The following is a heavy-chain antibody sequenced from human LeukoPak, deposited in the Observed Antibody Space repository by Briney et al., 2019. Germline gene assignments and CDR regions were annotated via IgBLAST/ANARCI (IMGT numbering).Heavy chain of an antibody. CDR1: GFTFSSYG. V-gene: IGHV3-30*02. Sequence: GGSLRLSCAASGFTFSSYGMHWVRQAPGKGLEWVAFIRYDGSNKYYADSVKGRFTISRDNSKNTLYLQMNSLRAEDTAVYYCAKDPPFRLAARLRNYYFDYWGQGTLVTVSS. CDR3: AKDPPFRLAARLRNYYFDY. J-gene: IGHJ4*02. D-gene: IGHD6-6*01. CDR2: IRYDGSNK.